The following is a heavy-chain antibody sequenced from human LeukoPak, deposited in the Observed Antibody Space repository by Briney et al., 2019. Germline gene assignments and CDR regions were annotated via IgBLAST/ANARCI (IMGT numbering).Heavy chain of an antibody. CDR2: IYYRGFT. CDR1: GDSFNSYY. V-gene: IGHV4-59*01. Sequence: SETLSLTCTVPGDSFNSYYWNWIRQPPGKGLEWIGYIYYRGFTNYNPSLKSRVSTSIDTSKKQFPLKLSSVAGADTAIYYCAGVFSGRRPFELWGKGTLVTVSS. CDR3: AGVFSGRRPFEL. J-gene: IGHJ4*02. D-gene: IGHD3-10*01.